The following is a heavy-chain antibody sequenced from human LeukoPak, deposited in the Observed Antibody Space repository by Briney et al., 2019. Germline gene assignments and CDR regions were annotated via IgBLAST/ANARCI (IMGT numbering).Heavy chain of an antibody. V-gene: IGHV3-11*04. CDR3: ARVSRSDGGY. D-gene: IGHD3-10*01. J-gene: IGHJ4*02. CDR2: INSSSSTI. CDR1: GFSFSDYY. Sequence: GESLRLTCAASGFSFSDYYMNWIRQAPGKGLEWVSYINSSSSTIYYADSVKGRFTISVDNAKNSLYLQMNTLRAEDTAVYYCARVSRSDGGYWGQGTLVTVSS.